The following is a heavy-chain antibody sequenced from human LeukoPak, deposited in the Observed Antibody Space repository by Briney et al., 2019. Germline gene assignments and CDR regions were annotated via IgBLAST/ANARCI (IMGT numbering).Heavy chain of an antibody. D-gene: IGHD3-16*02. CDR2: INHSGST. CDR3: ARGNPKNDYIWGSYRSWFDP. Sequence: SETLSLTCAVYGGSFRGYYWSWIRQPRGKGLEWIGEINHSGSTNYNPSLKSRVTISVDTSKNQFSLKLSSVTAADTAVYYCARGNPKNDYIWGSYRSWFDPWGQGTLVTVSS. CDR1: GGSFRGYY. J-gene: IGHJ5*02. V-gene: IGHV4-34*01.